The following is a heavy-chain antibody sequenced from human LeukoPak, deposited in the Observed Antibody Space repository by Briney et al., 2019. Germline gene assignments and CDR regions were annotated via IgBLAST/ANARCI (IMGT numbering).Heavy chain of an antibody. CDR3: ARGRGYSYGFAY. D-gene: IGHD5-18*01. CDR1: GFTFSSYW. J-gene: IGHJ4*02. CDR2: ISSSGSTI. Sequence: SGGSLRLSCAASGFTFSSYWMTWVRQAPGKGLEWVSYISSSGSTIYYADSVKGRFTISRDNAKNSLYLQMNSLRAEDTAVYYCARGRGYSYGFAYWGQGTLVTVSS. V-gene: IGHV3-48*04.